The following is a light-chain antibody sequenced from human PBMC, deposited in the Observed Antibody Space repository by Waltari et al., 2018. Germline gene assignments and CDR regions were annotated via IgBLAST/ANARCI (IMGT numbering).Light chain of an antibody. CDR1: EDINNY. J-gene: IGKJ4*01. CDR3: QQHDNLPLT. V-gene: IGKV1-33*01. Sequence: DIQMTQSPSSLSASIGDRVPITCQASEDINNYLNWYQHKPGKAPKLLIYDASNLQVGVPSRFSGGGSGTDFTFTISSLQPGDIATYYCQQHDNLPLTFGGGTKVEIK. CDR2: DAS.